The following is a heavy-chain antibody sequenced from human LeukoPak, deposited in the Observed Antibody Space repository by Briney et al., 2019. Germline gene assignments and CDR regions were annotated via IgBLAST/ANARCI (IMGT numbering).Heavy chain of an antibody. CDR2: ISWNSGSI. J-gene: IGHJ4*02. D-gene: IGHD6-19*01. V-gene: IGHV3-9*01. Sequence: RPGRSLRLSCAASGFTFDDYAMHWVRQAPGKGLEWVSGISWNSGSIGYADSVKGRFTISRDNAKNSLYLQMNSLRAEDTALYYCAKALAGPSEVYFDYWGQGTLVTVSS. CDR3: AKALAGPSEVYFDY. CDR1: GFTFDDYA.